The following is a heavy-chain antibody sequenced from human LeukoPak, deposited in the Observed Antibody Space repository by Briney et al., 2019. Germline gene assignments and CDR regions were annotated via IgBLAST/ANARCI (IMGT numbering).Heavy chain of an antibody. D-gene: IGHD3-9*01. CDR1: GFTFSSYA. V-gene: IGHV3-30*04. Sequence: GGSLRLSCAASGFTFSSYAMHWVRQAPGKGLEWVAVISYDVSNKYYAESVKGRVTIYRENSKNTLYLQMNRLRAEDRAVYYCARDGLDILNYYYYYGMDVWGQGTTVTVSS. CDR2: ISYDVSNK. CDR3: ARDGLDILNYYYYYGMDV. J-gene: IGHJ6*02.